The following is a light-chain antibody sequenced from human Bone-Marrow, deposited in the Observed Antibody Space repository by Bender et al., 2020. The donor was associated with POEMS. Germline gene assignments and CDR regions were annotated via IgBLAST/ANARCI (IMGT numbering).Light chain of an antibody. CDR3: ESADSTGTYPV. CDR1: ALPEKY. J-gene: IGLJ2*01. CDR2: EDS. Sequence: SYELTQPPSVSVSPGQTARITCSGDALPEKYAYWYQQRSGQAPVLVIYEDSKRPSGIPERFSGSSSGTTVTLTINGVQAEDEADYYCESADSTGTYPVFGGGTKLTVL. V-gene: IGLV3-25*03.